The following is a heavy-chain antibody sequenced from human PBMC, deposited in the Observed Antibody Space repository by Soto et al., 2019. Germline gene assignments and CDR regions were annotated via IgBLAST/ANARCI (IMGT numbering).Heavy chain of an antibody. J-gene: IGHJ4*02. CDR2: IYYSGTT. D-gene: IGHD2-2*01. CDR3: ARSGRYTRSWDLDY. Sequence: QVQLQESGPGLVRPSQTMSLTCTVSGGSISNGSYYWNWIRQHPGKGLEWIGSIYYSGTTFYNPSLWSRITISLDPSQNHCALELSTVTAADTAVYYCARSGRYTRSWDLDYWGQGTLVTVSS. CDR1: GGSISNGSYY. V-gene: IGHV4-31*03.